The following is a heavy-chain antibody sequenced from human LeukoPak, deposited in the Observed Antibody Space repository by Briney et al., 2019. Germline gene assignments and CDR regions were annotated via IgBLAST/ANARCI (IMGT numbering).Heavy chain of an antibody. Sequence: GRSLRLSCAASGFTFSTYAMHWVRQVRQAPGKGLEWVAIISYDGSNKYYADSVKGRFTISRDNSKNTLYLQMNSLRAEDTAVYYCAKDPTKVGQQSEYFQHWGQGTLVTVSS. CDR2: ISYDGSNK. V-gene: IGHV3-30*18. CDR3: AKDPTKVGQQSEYFQH. J-gene: IGHJ1*01. CDR1: GFTFSTYA. D-gene: IGHD6-13*01.